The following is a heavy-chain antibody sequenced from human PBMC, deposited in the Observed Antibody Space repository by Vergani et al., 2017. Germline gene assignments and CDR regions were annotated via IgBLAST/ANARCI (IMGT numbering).Heavy chain of an antibody. J-gene: IGHJ6*01. V-gene: IGHV1-69*12. CDR1: GGTFSSYA. Sequence: QVQLVQSGAEVKKPGSSVKVSCKASGGTFSSYAISWVRQAPGQGLEWMGGISPIFGVPDYAQKFQGRVTLTADEPTSTANMELRSLRSEDTAVYYCARAQGAVTNGDFYYGRDVWGQGTTVTVSS. D-gene: IGHD2-8*01. CDR3: ARAQGAVTNGDFYYGRDV. CDR2: ISPIFGVP.